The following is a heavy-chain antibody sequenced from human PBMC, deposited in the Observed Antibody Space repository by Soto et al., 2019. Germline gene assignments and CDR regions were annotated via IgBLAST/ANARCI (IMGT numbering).Heavy chain of an antibody. Sequence: GGSLRLSCAASGFTFDDYGMSWVRQAPGKGLEWVSGINWNGGSTGYADSVKGRFTISRDNAKNSLDLQMNSLRAEDTALYYCARQLGDEYYYYYGMDVWGQGTTVTVSS. CDR3: ARQLGDEYYYYYGMDV. V-gene: IGHV3-20*04. D-gene: IGHD7-27*01. CDR1: GFTFDDYG. CDR2: INWNGGST. J-gene: IGHJ6*02.